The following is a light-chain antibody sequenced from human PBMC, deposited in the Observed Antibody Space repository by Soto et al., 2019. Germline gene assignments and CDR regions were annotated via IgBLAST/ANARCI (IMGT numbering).Light chain of an antibody. J-gene: IGKJ1*01. CDR2: LGS. CDR1: QSLQHNNGNTL. Sequence: EIVMTQSPLSLTATPGEPASISCKSSQSLQHNNGNTLLDWYMQKPGQSPQVLIYLGSRPAAGAPDRVFGSGSGADFTLRISTVEADDAAICDCMQSLQAPRTVGQGTKLEI. CDR3: MQSLQAPRT. V-gene: IGKV2-28*01.